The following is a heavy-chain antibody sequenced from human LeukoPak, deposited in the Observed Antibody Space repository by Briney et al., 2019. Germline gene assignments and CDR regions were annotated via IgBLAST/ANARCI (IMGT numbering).Heavy chain of an antibody. CDR1: GGTFSSYA. Sequence: ASVKVSCKASGGTFSSYAISWVRQAPGQGLEWMGGIIPIFGTANYAQKFQGRVTITADESTSTAYMELSSLRAEDTAVYYCARDRLWFGEFLFDYWGQGTLVTVSS. CDR3: ARDRLWFGEFLFDY. D-gene: IGHD3-10*01. J-gene: IGHJ4*02. CDR2: IIPIFGTA. V-gene: IGHV1-69*13.